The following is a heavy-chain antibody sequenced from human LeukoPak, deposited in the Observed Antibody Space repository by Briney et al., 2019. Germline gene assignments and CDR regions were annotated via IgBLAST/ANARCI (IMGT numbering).Heavy chain of an antibody. CDR3: AGDLVNYGYYDS. V-gene: IGHV3-11*01. CDR1: GFIFSDFY. D-gene: IGHD3-10*01. CDR2: ISNNGDTS. Sequence: DPGGSLRLSCAASGFIFSDFYMTWIRQAPGKGLEWVSHISNNGDTSHYEESVKGRFTISRDNAKNSLYLQMNSLRLEDTAIYFCAGDLVNYGYYDSWGQGTLVTVSS. J-gene: IGHJ4*02.